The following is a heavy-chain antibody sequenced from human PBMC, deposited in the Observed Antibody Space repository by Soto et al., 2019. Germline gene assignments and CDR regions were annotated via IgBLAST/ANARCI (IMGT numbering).Heavy chain of an antibody. CDR2: FSATSENT. CDR1: GFFFSSYT. J-gene: IGHJ4*02. D-gene: IGHD6-19*01. V-gene: IGHV3-23*01. CDR3: AKARDQQWVRLPFDY. Sequence: EVQLLESGGGLVQPGGSLRLSCVGSGFFFSSYTMTWVRQAPGTGLEWVSSFSATSENTYYAYSVRGRFTISRDNAKNTLFLQMNSLTAGDTATYYCAKARDQQWVRLPFDYWGQGILVIVSS.